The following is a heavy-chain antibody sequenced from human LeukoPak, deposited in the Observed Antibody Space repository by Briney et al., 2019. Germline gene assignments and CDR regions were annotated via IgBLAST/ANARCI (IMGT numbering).Heavy chain of an antibody. CDR2: IYSGGST. CDR3: ARRAGAYSHPYDY. D-gene: IGHD4/OR15-4a*01. J-gene: IGHJ4*02. Sequence: GGSLRLSCAASGFTVSSNYMSWVRQAPGKGLEWVSVIYSGGSTYYADSVKGRFTISRDNSKSTLYLKMNSLRAEDMAVYYCARRAGAYSHPYDYWGQGTLVTVSS. CDR1: GFTVSSNY. V-gene: IGHV3-66*04.